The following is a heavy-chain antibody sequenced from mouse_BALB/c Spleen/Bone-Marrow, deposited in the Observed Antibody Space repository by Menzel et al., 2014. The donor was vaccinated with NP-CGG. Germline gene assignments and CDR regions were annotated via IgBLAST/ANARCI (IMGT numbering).Heavy chain of an antibody. J-gene: IGHJ3*01. V-gene: IGHV1-61*01. Sequence: QVQLQQSGTEVVRPGASVKLSCKASGYSFTTYWMNWVKQRPGQGLEGIGMIHPSYSETRLNQKFKDKATLTVDKSSSTAYMQLNSPTSEDSAVYYCAREKVYYGISWFAYWGQGTLVTVSA. CDR1: GYSFTTYW. CDR3: AREKVYYGISWFAY. D-gene: IGHD2-1*01. CDR2: IHPSYSET.